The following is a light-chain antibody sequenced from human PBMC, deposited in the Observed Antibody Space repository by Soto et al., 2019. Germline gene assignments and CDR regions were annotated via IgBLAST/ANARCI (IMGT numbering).Light chain of an antibody. J-gene: IGKJ1*01. Sequence: EFVLTQSPGTLSLSPGESATLSCRASQSVSNNYLAWYQQKPGQAPRLLIYGASNRATGIPDRFSGSGSGTDFTLTISRLEPEDFAVYYCQQYGSSGTFGQGTKVDI. V-gene: IGKV3-20*01. CDR3: QQYGSSGT. CDR2: GAS. CDR1: QSVSNNY.